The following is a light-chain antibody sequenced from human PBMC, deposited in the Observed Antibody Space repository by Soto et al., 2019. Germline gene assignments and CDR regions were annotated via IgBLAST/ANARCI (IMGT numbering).Light chain of an antibody. Sequence: QSVLTQPPSVSAAPGQKVTVSCSGSSSNIGNNHVSWYEHLPGTAPKVLIYDNNKRPSGIPDRFSGSKSATSATLDITGLQTGDEADYYCGSWDRSLRGWVFGGGTKVTVL. J-gene: IGLJ3*02. V-gene: IGLV1-51*01. CDR1: SSNIGNNH. CDR2: DNN. CDR3: GSWDRSLRGWV.